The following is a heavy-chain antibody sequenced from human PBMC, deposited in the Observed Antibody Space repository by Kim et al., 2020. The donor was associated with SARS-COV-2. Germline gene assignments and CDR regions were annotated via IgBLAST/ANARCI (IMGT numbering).Heavy chain of an antibody. Sequence: GGSLRLSCAASGFTFSSYSMNWVRQAPGKGLEWVSSISSSSSYIYYADSVKGRFTISRDNAKNSLYLQMNSLRAEDTAVYYCAREGCRYFDWTCRGPQDYWGQGTLVTVSS. CDR2: ISSSSSYI. CDR1: GFTFSSYS. J-gene: IGHJ4*02. V-gene: IGHV3-21*01. CDR3: AREGCRYFDWTCRGPQDY. D-gene: IGHD3-9*01.